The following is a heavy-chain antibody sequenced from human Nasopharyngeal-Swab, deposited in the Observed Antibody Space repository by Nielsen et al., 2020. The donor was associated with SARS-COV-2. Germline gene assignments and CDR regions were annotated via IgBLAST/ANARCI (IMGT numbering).Heavy chain of an antibody. V-gene: IGHV3-49*04. CDR3: TRMDV. Sequence: GESLKISCVASGFTFSIYGMHWVRQAPGKGLEWVAFIRMRAFGGTADYAASVKGRFTISRDDSNSIIYLQMNRLKTEDTGVYYCTRMDVWGKGTTVTVSS. J-gene: IGHJ6*03. CDR2: IRMRAFGGTA. CDR1: GFTFSIYG.